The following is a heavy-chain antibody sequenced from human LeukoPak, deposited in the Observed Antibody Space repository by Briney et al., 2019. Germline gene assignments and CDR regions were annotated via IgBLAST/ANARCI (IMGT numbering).Heavy chain of an antibody. CDR2: IAYDGSNK. J-gene: IGHJ4*02. CDR3: AKACLGSERC. CDR1: GFTFSSYA. V-gene: IGHV3-30-3*01. D-gene: IGHD1-1*01. Sequence: PGGSLRLSCAASGFTFSSYAMHWVRQAPGKGLEWVAVIAYDGSNKYYADSVKGRFTVSRDNSKNTLYLQMNSLTAEDTAFYFCAKACLGSERCWGQGTLVTVSS.